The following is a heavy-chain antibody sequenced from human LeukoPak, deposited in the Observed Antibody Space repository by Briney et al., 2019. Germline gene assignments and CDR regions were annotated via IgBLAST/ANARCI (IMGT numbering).Heavy chain of an antibody. Sequence: GGSLRLSCPASGFTFSSFAVHWVRQAPAKGLEWVAVISYDGNNKYYADSVKGRFTISRDDSKSTLYLQMNSLRAEDTAVYYCARDRFLSSSWYGGFDYWGQGTLVTVSS. J-gene: IGHJ4*02. D-gene: IGHD6-13*01. CDR3: ARDRFLSSSWYGGFDY. V-gene: IGHV3-30*04. CDR2: ISYDGNNK. CDR1: GFTFSSFA.